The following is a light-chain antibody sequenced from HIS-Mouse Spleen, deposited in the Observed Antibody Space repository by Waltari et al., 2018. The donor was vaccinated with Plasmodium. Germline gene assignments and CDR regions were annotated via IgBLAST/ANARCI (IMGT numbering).Light chain of an antibody. CDR3: SSYAGSNKV. CDR2: EVS. J-gene: IGLJ2*01. Sequence: QSALTQPPSASGSPGQSVTISCPGTSSAVGGYNYVSWYQQHPGKAPKLMIYEVSKRPSGVPDRFSGSKSGNTASLTVSGLQAEDEADYYCSSYAGSNKVFGGGTKLTVL. V-gene: IGLV2-8*01. CDR1: SSAVGGYNY.